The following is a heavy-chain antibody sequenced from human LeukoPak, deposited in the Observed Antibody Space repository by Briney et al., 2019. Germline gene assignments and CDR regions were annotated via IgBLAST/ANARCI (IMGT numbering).Heavy chain of an antibody. Sequence: ASVKVSCKASGYTFTSYGISWVRQAPGQGLEWMGWMNPNSGNTGYAQKFQGRVTMTRNTSISTAYMELSSLRSEDTAVYYCARGYCSGGSCKALGYWGQGTLVTVSS. V-gene: IGHV1-8*02. J-gene: IGHJ4*02. D-gene: IGHD2-15*01. CDR3: ARGYCSGGSCKALGY. CDR2: MNPNSGNT. CDR1: GYTFTSYG.